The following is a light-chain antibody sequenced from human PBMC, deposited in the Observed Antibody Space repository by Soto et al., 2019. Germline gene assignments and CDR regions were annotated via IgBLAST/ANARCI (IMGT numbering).Light chain of an antibody. Sequence: DIQMTQSPSSLSASVGDRVTITCRASQNITTFLNWYRQKPGKAPNLLIYAASSLQSGVPSRFSGSGSGTDFTLTISSLQLEDFATYYCQQSYDTLWTFGQGTKVDI. J-gene: IGKJ1*01. V-gene: IGKV1-39*01. CDR2: AAS. CDR3: QQSYDTLWT. CDR1: QNITTF.